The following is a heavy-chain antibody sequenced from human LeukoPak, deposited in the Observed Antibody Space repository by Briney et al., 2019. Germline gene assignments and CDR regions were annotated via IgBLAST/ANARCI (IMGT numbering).Heavy chain of an antibody. J-gene: IGHJ4*02. Sequence: GGSLRLSCAASGFTFSDYYMSWIRQAPGKGLEWVAVISYDGSNKYYADSVKGRFTISRDNSKNTLYLQMNSLRAEDTAVYYCARAVIVVVPAAILYWGQGTLVTVSS. CDR2: ISYDGSNK. CDR1: GFTFSDYY. V-gene: IGHV3-30-3*01. CDR3: ARAVIVVVPAAILY. D-gene: IGHD2-2*01.